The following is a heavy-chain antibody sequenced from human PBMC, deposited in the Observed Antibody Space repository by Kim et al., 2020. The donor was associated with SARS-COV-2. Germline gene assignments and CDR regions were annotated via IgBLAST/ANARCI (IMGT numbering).Heavy chain of an antibody. CDR3: ARTIDF. CDR2: MKPNNGNT. Sequence: ASVKVSCKASGYSFTNYDINWVRQAPGQGLEWMGWMKPNNGNTGFAQKFQGRITMTRNTSISTAYMELNSLRSDDTAMYYCARTIDFWGQGTRVTVSS. CDR1: GYSFTNYD. V-gene: IGHV1-8*01. J-gene: IGHJ4*02.